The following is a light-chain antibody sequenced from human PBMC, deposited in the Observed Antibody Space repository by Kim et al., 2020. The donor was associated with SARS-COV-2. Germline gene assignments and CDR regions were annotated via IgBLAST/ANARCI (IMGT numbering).Light chain of an antibody. V-gene: IGLV3-9*01. J-gene: IGLJ2*01. Sequence: SYELTQPLSVSVALGQTARITCGGNNIGSKNVHWYQQKPGQAPVLVIYGDSNRPSGIPERFSGSNSGNTATLTISRAQAGDEADYYCQVWDSSTDVVFGG. CDR1: NIGSKN. CDR2: GDS. CDR3: QVWDSSTDVV.